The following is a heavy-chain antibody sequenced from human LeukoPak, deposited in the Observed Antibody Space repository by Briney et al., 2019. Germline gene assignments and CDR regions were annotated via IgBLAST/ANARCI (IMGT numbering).Heavy chain of an antibody. CDR2: IYYSGST. CDR3: ARVSGYSYGGNDY. CDR1: GGSISSGDYY. D-gene: IGHD5-18*01. J-gene: IGHJ4*02. Sequence: SETLSLTXTVSGGSISSGDYYWSWIRQPPGKGLEWIGYIYYSGSTYYNPSLKSRVTISVDTSKNQFSLKLNSVTAADTAVYYCARVSGYSYGGNDYWGQGTLVTVSS. V-gene: IGHV4-30-4*08.